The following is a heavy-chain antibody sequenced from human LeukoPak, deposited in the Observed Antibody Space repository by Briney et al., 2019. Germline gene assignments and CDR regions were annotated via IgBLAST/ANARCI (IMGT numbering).Heavy chain of an antibody. Sequence: PSQTLSLTCTVSGGSISSGGYYWSWIRQPPGKGLEWIGYIYHSGSTYYNPSLKSRVTISVDRSKNQFSLKLSSVTAADTAVYYCARGYNSGWADFDYWGQGTLVTVSS. CDR2: IYHSGST. CDR1: GGSISSGGYY. V-gene: IGHV4-30-2*01. CDR3: ARGYNSGWADFDY. J-gene: IGHJ4*02. D-gene: IGHD6-19*01.